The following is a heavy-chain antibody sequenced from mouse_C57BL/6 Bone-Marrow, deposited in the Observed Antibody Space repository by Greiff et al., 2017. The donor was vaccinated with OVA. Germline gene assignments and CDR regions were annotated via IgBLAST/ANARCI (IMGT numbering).Heavy chain of an antibody. CDR1: GYAFSSSW. Sequence: QVQLQQSGPELVKPGASVKISCKASGYAFSSSWMNWVKQRPGKGLEWIGRIYPGDGDTNYNGKFKGKATLTADKSSSTAYMQLSSLTSEDSAVYFCAIKIPDYYGSSSYYFDYWGQGTTLTVSS. V-gene: IGHV1-82*01. D-gene: IGHD1-1*01. CDR2: IYPGDGDT. J-gene: IGHJ2*01. CDR3: AIKIPDYYGSSSYYFDY.